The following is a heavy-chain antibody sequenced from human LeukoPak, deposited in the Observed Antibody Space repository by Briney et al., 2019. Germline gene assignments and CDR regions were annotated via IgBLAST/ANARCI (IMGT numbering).Heavy chain of an antibody. D-gene: IGHD5-24*01. Sequence: PGGSLRLSCAASGFTFSSYSMNWVRQAPGKGLEWVSSISSSSSYIYYADSLKGRFTISRDNAKNSLYLQMNSLRAEDTAVYYCARGTERRDGYNYLSSYFDYWGQGTLVTVSS. CDR1: GFTFSSYS. J-gene: IGHJ4*02. CDR2: ISSSSSYI. CDR3: ARGTERRDGYNYLSSYFDY. V-gene: IGHV3-21*01.